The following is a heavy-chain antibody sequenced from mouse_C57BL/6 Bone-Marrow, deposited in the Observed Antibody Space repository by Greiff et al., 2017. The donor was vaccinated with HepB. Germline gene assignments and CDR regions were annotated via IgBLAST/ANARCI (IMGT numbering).Heavy chain of an antibody. D-gene: IGHD1-1*01. V-gene: IGHV1-55*01. J-gene: IGHJ1*03. CDR2: IYPGSGST. CDR3: ARETYYYGSSRYWYFDV. Sequence: VQLQHPGAELVKPGASVKMSCKASGYTFTSYWITWVKQRPGQGLEWIGDIYPGSGSTNYNEKFKSKATLTVDTSSSTAYMQLSSLTSEDSAVYYCARETYYYGSSRYWYFDVWGTGTTVTVSS. CDR1: GYTFTSYW.